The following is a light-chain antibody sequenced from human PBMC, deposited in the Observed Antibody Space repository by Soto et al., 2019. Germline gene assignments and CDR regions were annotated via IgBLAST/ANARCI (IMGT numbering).Light chain of an antibody. J-gene: IGLJ1*01. V-gene: IGLV1-47*01. CDR2: RNN. Sequence: QSVLTQPPSASGTPGQRVTLSCSGSSSNIGSNYVYWYQQFPGTAPKLLIYRNNQRPSGVPDRFSGSKSGTSASLAISGLRSEDEADYYCAAWDDTLSGYVFGSGTKVTV. CDR1: SSNIGSNY. CDR3: AAWDDTLSGYV.